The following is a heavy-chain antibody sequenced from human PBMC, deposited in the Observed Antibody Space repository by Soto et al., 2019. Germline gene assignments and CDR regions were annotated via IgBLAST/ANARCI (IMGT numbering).Heavy chain of an antibody. CDR3: ARGTYFDY. V-gene: IGHV1-18*01. CDR1: GYTLNTYG. J-gene: IGHJ4*02. CDR2: ISANNDHT. Sequence: QVQLVQSGAEVKKPGASVKVSCKASGYTLNTYGITWVRQAPGQGLEWMGWISANNDHTNYPRKLRGRATMTTDTSTSTAYMELRSLTSDDTAVYYCARGTYFDYWGQGTLVTVSS.